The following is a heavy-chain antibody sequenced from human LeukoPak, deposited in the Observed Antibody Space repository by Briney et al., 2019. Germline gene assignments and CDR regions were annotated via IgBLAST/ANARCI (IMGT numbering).Heavy chain of an antibody. CDR1: GYTFTSYG. J-gene: IGHJ4*02. CDR3: ARGNPYSGSYWGFDY. Sequence: ASVKVSCKASGYTFTSYGISWVRQAPGQGLEWMGWISAYNGNTNYAQKLQGRVTMTTDTSTSTAYMELRSLRSDDTAVYYCARGNPYSGSYWGFDYWGQGTLVTVSS. V-gene: IGHV1-18*01. D-gene: IGHD1-26*01. CDR2: ISAYNGNT.